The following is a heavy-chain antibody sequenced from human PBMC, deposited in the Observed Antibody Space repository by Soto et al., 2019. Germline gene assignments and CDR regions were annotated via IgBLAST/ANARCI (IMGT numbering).Heavy chain of an antibody. D-gene: IGHD3-22*01. J-gene: IGHJ5*02. CDR3: AKYDSSGYYYDLRFDP. V-gene: IGHV4-34*01. Sequence: SETLSLTCAVYGGSFIGYYWSWIRQPPWKGLEWIGEINHSGSTNYNPSLKSRVTISVDTSKNQFSLKLSSVTAADTAVYYCAKYDSSGYYYDLRFDPWGQGTLVTVS. CDR1: GGSFIGYY. CDR2: INHSGST.